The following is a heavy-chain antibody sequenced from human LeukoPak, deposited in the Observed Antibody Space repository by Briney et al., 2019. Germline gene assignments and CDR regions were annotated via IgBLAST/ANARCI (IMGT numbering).Heavy chain of an antibody. CDR3: ARVRSGYSHENYFDY. Sequence: GGSLRLPCAASGFTLSNYEINWVRQAPGKGLEWFSYISGSGSTIYYADSVKGRFTISRDNAKDSLYLQMNSLRAEATAVYYCARVRSGYSHENYFDYWGQGTLVTASS. CDR2: ISGSGSTI. CDR1: GFTLSNYE. V-gene: IGHV3-48*03. J-gene: IGHJ4*02. D-gene: IGHD5-18*01.